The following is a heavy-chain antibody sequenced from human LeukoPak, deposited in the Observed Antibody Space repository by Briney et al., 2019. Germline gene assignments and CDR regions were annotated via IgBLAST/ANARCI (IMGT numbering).Heavy chain of an antibody. D-gene: IGHD6-19*01. J-gene: IGHJ4*02. Sequence: ASVKVSCKASGYTFTSYAMNWVRQAPGQGLEWMGWINTNTGNPTYAQGFTGRFVFSLDTSVSTAYLQISSLEAEDTAVYYCARDPTRQSSGWYYFDYWGQGTLVTVSS. CDR3: ARDPTRQSSGWYYFDY. CDR2: INTNTGNP. V-gene: IGHV7-4-1*02. CDR1: GYTFTSYA.